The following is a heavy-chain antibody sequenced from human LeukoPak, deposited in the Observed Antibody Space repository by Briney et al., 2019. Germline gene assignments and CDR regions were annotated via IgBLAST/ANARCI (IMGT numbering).Heavy chain of an antibody. CDR1: GYTFTGYY. J-gene: IGHJ4*02. CDR2: INPNSGGP. V-gene: IGHV1-2*02. CDR3: ARVDTPIAAAGADY. D-gene: IGHD6-13*01. Sequence: ASVKVSCKASGYTFTGYYIHWVRQAPGQGHEWMGWINPNSGGPNYAQKFTGRVTRTRDTYISTAYMELSRLRSDDTAVYYCARVDTPIAAAGADYWGQGTLVTVSS.